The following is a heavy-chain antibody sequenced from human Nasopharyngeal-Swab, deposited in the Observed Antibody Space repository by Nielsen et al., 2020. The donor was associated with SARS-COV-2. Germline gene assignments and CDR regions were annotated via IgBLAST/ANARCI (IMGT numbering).Heavy chain of an antibody. CDR2: INQDGSEE. J-gene: IGHJ4*02. D-gene: IGHD3-10*01. CDR3: ARSTNPAFGY. CDR1: EFTFSSYW. V-gene: IGHV3-7*04. Sequence: GGSLRLSCAAYEFTFSSYWMSWVRQAPGKGLEWVANINQDGSEEYYVDSVKGRFTISRDNAKNSLYMQMNNLRAEDTAVYYCARSTNPAFGYWGQGTLVTVSS.